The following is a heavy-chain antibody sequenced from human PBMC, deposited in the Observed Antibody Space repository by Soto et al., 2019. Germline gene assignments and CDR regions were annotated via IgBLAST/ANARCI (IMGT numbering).Heavy chain of an antibody. Sequence: QVQLQESGPGLVKPSQTLSLTCTVSGGSISSGGYYWSWIRQHPGKGLEWIGYIYYSGSTYYNPSLKSRVTISVDTSKNQFSLKLSSVTAADTAVYYCARVSGYCSGGSCDYYYYYYYMDVWGKGTTVTVSS. CDR2: IYYSGST. J-gene: IGHJ6*03. V-gene: IGHV4-31*03. D-gene: IGHD2-15*01. CDR3: ARVSGYCSGGSCDYYYYYYYMDV. CDR1: GGSISSGGYY.